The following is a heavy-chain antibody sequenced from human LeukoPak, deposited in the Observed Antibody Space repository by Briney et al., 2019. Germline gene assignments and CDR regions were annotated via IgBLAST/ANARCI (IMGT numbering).Heavy chain of an antibody. Sequence: GGSLRLSCAASGFTFSSYSMNWVRQAPGKGLEWVSSISSSSSYIYYADSVKGRFTISRDNAKNSLYLQMNSLRAEDTAVYYCARDSQTILWFGELWSNVFDYRGQGTLVTVSS. CDR3: ARDSQTILWFGELWSNVFDY. J-gene: IGHJ4*02. CDR1: GFTFSSYS. D-gene: IGHD3-10*01. CDR2: ISSSSSYI. V-gene: IGHV3-21*01.